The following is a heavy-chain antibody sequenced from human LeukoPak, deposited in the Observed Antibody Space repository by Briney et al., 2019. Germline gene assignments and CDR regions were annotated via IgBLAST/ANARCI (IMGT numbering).Heavy chain of an antibody. CDR3: VSAPSYRLTYYFDY. D-gene: IGHD3-16*02. V-gene: IGHV3-23*01. CDR2: ISGSAGST. Sequence: GGSLRLSCAASGFTFSTYAMSWVRQAPGKGLEWVSAISGSAGSTYYADSVKGRFTISRDNSKNTLYLQMNSLRAEDTAVYYCVSAPSYRLTYYFDYWGQGTLVTVSS. CDR1: GFTFSTYA. J-gene: IGHJ4*02.